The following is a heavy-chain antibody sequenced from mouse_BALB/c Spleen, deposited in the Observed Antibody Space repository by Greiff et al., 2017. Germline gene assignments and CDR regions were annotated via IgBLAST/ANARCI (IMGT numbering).Heavy chain of an antibody. Sequence: EVQLVETGGGLVQPKGSLKLSCAASGFTFNTNAMNWVRQAPGKGLEWVARIRSKSNNYATYYADSVKDRFTISRDDSQSMLYLQMNNLKTEDTAMYYCVRNYYGSSAWFAYWGQGTLVTVSA. CDR3: VRNYYGSSAWFAY. D-gene: IGHD1-1*01. J-gene: IGHJ3*01. CDR2: IRSKSNNYAT. V-gene: IGHV10S3*01. CDR1: GFTFNTNA.